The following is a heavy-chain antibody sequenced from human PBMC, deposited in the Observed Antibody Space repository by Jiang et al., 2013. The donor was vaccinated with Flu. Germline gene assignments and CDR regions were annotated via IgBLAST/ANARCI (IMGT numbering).Heavy chain of an antibody. Sequence: PGLVKPSETLSLTCTVSGGSISSYYWSWIRQPPGKGLEWIGYIYYSGSTNYNPSLKSRVTISVDTSKNQFSLKLSSVTAADTAVYYCAREGGVWADWFDPWGQGTLVTVSS. J-gene: IGHJ5*02. CDR3: AREGGVWADWFDP. D-gene: IGHD3-16*01. V-gene: IGHV4-59*01. CDR1: GGSISSYY. CDR2: IYYSGST.